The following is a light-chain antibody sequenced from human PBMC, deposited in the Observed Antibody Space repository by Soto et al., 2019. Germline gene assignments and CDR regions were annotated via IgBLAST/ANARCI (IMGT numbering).Light chain of an antibody. J-gene: IGKJ4*01. CDR2: DAS. CDR1: QTISSW. Sequence: DIKMTQSPATLSASVGDRATITCRASQTISSWLAWYQQKPGKAPKLLIFDASNLERGVPSRFSGSGSRTHFSLSINNLQPEDVGTYFCQHYDNLPLTFGGGTKVDI. V-gene: IGKV1-5*01. CDR3: QHYDNLPLT.